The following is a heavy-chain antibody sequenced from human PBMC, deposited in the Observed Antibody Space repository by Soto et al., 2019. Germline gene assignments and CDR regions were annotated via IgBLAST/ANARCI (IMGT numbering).Heavy chain of an antibody. CDR3: ARVMAYEQQLVPFDY. J-gene: IGHJ4*02. V-gene: IGHV1-2*02. D-gene: IGHD6-13*01. Sequence: QVQLVQSGAEVKKPGASVKVSCKTSGYTFIGYYLNWVRQAPGQGLEWMGWVNPHTGGTHYAQKFYGRVTMTRDTSTYTAYMELSCLKFDDTATYFCARVMAYEQQLVPFDYWGQGTLVTVSS. CDR1: GYTFIGYY. CDR2: VNPHTGGT.